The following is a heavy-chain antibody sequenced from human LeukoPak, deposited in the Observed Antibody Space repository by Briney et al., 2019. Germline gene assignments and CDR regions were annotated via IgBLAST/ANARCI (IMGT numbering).Heavy chain of an antibody. D-gene: IGHD6-13*01. CDR1: GYTFTSYY. V-gene: IGHV1-3*01. Sequence: ASVKVSCKTSGYTFTSYYIHWVRQAPGQRLEWMGWINAGNGNTKYSQKFQGRVTITRDTSASTAYMELSSLRSEDTAVYYCARERLRGYTFDPWGQRTLVTVSS. CDR2: INAGNGNT. CDR3: ARERLRGYTFDP. J-gene: IGHJ5*02.